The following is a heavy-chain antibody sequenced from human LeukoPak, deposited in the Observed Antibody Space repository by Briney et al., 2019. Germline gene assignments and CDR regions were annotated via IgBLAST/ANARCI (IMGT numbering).Heavy chain of an antibody. CDR3: ARVVANWNYFDY. J-gene: IGHJ4*02. D-gene: IGHD1-20*01. Sequence: PGGSLRLSCAASGFTFSSYGMSWVRQAPGKGLEWVSAISGSGGSTYYADSVKGRFTISRDNSKNTLYLQMNSLRAEDTAVYYCARVVANWNYFDYWGQGTLVTVSS. V-gene: IGHV3-23*01. CDR1: GFTFSSYG. CDR2: ISGSGGST.